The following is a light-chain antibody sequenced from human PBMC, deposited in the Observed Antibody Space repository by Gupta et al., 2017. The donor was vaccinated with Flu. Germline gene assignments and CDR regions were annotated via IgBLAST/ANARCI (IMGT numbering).Light chain of an antibody. V-gene: IGLV3-21*02. Sequence: SYVLTQPPSVSVAPGQPASIFCEVINLGGKYVDWYHQKPAQAPGLLLFDNNDRPSRIPHRYSCSNSGTTATLTISGVEAGEEADYYCQVWDSNSDHLVLFGGGTKLTVL. CDR1: NLGGKY. CDR3: QVWDSNSDHLVL. CDR2: DNN. J-gene: IGLJ3*02.